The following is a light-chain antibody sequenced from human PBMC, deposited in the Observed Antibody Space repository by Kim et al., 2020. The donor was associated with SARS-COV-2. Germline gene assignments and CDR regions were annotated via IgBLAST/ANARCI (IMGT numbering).Light chain of an antibody. CDR2: DVS. Sequence: QSITISCTGTSRDVGGYNYVSWYQQHPGKAPKLMIYDVSNRPSGVSNRFSGSKSGNTASLTISGLQAEDEADYYCSSYTSSSTDVVFGGGTQLTV. CDR1: SRDVGGYNY. CDR3: SSYTSSSTDVV. V-gene: IGLV2-14*03. J-gene: IGLJ2*01.